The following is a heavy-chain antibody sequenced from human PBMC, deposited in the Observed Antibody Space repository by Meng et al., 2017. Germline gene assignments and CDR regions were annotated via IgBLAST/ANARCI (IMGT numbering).Heavy chain of an antibody. CDR3: AREFRGTFHFDY. CDR2: INPSGDST. D-gene: IGHD1-1*01. Sequence: QGQRGQAGAEVKKPGASGKVSCRTSGYTFSSYYMHWVGQAPGQGLGWMGLINPSGDSTSYVQKFQGRVTMTRDTSTSTVYMELSSLRSEDTAVYYCAREFRGTFHFDYWGQGSLVTVSS. V-gene: IGHV1-46*01. J-gene: IGHJ4*02. CDR1: GYTFSSYY.